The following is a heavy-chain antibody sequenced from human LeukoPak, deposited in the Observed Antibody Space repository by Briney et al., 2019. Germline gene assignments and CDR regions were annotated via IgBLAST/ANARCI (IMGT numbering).Heavy chain of an antibody. CDR3: AHTGRFSDY. V-gene: IGHV4-39*01. CDR2: IYYSGST. J-gene: IGHJ4*02. CDR1: GGSISSTSNY. Sequence: SETLSLTCTVSGGSISSTSNYWGWIRQPPGKGLEWIGSIYYSGSTYYNPSLKSRVTISVDTSKNQFSLKLSSVTAADTAVYYCAHTGRFSDYWGQGTLVTVSS. D-gene: IGHD3-3*01.